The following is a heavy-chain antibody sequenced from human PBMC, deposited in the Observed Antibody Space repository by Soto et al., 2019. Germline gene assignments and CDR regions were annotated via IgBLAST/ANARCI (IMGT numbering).Heavy chain of an antibody. D-gene: IGHD6-6*01. CDR3: ARERYSSSSFDY. CDR2: IYYSGST. V-gene: IGHV4-61*01. Sequence: LSLTCTVSGGSVSSGSYYWSWIRQPPGKGLEWIGYIYYSGSTNYNPSLKSRVTISVDTSKNQFSLKLSSVTAADTAVYYCARERYSSSSFDYWGQGTLVTVSS. J-gene: IGHJ4*02. CDR1: GGSVSSGSYY.